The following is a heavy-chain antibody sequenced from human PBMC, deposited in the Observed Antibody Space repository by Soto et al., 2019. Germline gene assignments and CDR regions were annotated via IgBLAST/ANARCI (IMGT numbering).Heavy chain of an antibody. D-gene: IGHD2-15*01. CDR2: IGTAGDT. J-gene: IGHJ3*01. V-gene: IGHV3-13*01. CDR1: GFTFSSYD. CDR3: ARAGCSWCSCYSWKDAFYF. Sequence: GGSLRLSCAASGFTFSSYDMHWVRQATGKGLEWVSAIGTAGDTYYPGSVKGRFTISRENAKNSLYLQMNSLRAGDTAVYYCARAGCSWCSCYSWKDAFYFWGQGTMVTVSS.